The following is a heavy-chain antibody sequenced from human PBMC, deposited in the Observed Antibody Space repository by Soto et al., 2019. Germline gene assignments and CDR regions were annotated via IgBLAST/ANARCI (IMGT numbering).Heavy chain of an antibody. D-gene: IGHD3-22*01. CDR3: AREADFASSGYVLDY. CDR2: VTSSPSSM. J-gene: IGHJ4*02. Sequence: EVQLVESGGGLVKPGGSLRLSCAASGFTFSGFSMNWVRQAPGKGLEWVSSVTSSPSSMFYADSVKGRFTISGDDAKDSLFLQMNSLRSDDTAVYYCAREADFASSGYVLDYWVLGTLVTVSS. V-gene: IGHV3-21*02. CDR1: GFTFSGFS.